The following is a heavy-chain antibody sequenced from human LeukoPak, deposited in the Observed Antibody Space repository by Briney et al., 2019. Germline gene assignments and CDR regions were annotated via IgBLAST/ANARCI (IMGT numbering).Heavy chain of an antibody. CDR3: ARGDYDILTGSVVHWRY. D-gene: IGHD3-9*01. CDR1: GYTFTSYY. Sequence: ASVKVSCKASGYTFTSYYMHWVRQAPGQGLEWMGIINPSGGSTSYAQKFQGRVTMTRDTSTSTVYMELSSLRSEDTAVYYCARGDYDILTGSVVHWRYWGQGTLVTVSS. J-gene: IGHJ4*02. V-gene: IGHV1-46*01. CDR2: INPSGGST.